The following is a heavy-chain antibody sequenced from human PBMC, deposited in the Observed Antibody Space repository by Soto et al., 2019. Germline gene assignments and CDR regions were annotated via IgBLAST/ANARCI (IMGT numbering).Heavy chain of an antibody. V-gene: IGHV3-23*01. D-gene: IGHD1-26*01. CDR1: GFTFSSYA. CDR3: ARRGSGSYYDY. Sequence: EVQLLESGGGLVQPGGSLRLSCAASGFTFSSYAMSWVRQAPGKGLEWVSVISGSGDSTYYADSVKGRFTISRDNYKNTLYLQMNSLRAEATAVYYCARRGSGSYYDYWGQGTLVTVSS. J-gene: IGHJ4*02. CDR2: ISGSGDST.